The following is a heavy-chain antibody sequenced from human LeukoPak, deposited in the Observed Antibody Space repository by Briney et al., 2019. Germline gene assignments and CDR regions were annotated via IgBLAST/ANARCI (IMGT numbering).Heavy chain of an antibody. J-gene: IGHJ4*02. CDR2: INTNTGNP. D-gene: IGHD3-9*01. CDR3: ARVGSPTLIRYFDWFLLRGRGYFDY. V-gene: IGHV7-4-1*02. Sequence: GASVKVSCKASGYTFTSYAMNWVRQAPGQGLEWMGWINTNTGNPTYAQGFTGRFVFSLDTSVSTAYLQISSLKAEDTAVYYCARVGSPTLIRYFDWFLLRGRGYFDYWGQGTLVTVSS. CDR1: GYTFTSYA.